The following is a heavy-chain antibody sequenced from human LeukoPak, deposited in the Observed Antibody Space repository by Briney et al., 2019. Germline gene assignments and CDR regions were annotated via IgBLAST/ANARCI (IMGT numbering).Heavy chain of an antibody. Sequence: GGSLRLCCAASGFTFSSYEMDWVRQAAGKGLEWVSYISSSGSTIYYADSVKGRFTISRDNAKNSLYLQMNSLRAEDTAVYYCARDRVRYYYYYGMDVWGQGTTVTVSS. D-gene: IGHD1-1*01. CDR1: GFTFSSYE. CDR2: ISSSGSTI. V-gene: IGHV3-48*03. CDR3: ARDRVRYYYYYGMDV. J-gene: IGHJ6*02.